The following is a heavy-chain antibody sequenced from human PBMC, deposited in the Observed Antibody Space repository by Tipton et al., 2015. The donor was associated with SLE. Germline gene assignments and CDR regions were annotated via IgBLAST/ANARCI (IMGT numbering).Heavy chain of an antibody. Sequence: TLSLTCTVSGGSISSHYWSWIRQPPGKGLEWIGEINHSGSTNYNPSLKSRVTISVDTSKNQFSLKLSSVTAADTAVYYCARGTVQAFDIWGQGTMVTVSS. J-gene: IGHJ3*02. D-gene: IGHD4-11*01. CDR3: ARGTVQAFDI. V-gene: IGHV4-34*01. CDR1: GGSISSHY. CDR2: INHSGST.